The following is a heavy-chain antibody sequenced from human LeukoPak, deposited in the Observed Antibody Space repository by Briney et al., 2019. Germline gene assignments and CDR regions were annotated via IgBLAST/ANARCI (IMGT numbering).Heavy chain of an antibody. CDR1: GGSYSNSNYY. D-gene: IGHD3-10*01. V-gene: IGHV4-39*01. Sequence: PSETLSLTCTVSGGSYSNSNYYCSWVRQPRGKEREWIASINYGGTTYSNPSLKSRVTIYVDTSQSQFSLRLSSVTAADTAVYLCARYVVYGSGKYYFDYWGQGSLVTVSS. CDR3: ARYVVYGSGKYYFDY. J-gene: IGHJ4*02. CDR2: INYGGTT.